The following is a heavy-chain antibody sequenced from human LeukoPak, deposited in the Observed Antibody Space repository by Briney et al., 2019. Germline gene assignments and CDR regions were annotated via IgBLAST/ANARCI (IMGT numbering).Heavy chain of an antibody. CDR2: MNPNSGNT. CDR3: ARASKVYYDFWSGYSDSNWFDP. D-gene: IGHD3-3*01. J-gene: IGHJ5*02. Sequence: GASVKVSCKASGYTFTSYDINWVRQATGQGLEWMGWMNPNSGNTGYAQKFQGRVTITRNTSISTAYMELSSLRSEDTAVYYCARASKVYYDFWSGYSDSNWFDPWGQGTLVTVSS. CDR1: GYTFTSYD. V-gene: IGHV1-8*01.